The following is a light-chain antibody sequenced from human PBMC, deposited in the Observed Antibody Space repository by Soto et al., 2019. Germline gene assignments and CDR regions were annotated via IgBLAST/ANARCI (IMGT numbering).Light chain of an antibody. V-gene: IGLV2-11*01. CDR3: CSYAGSYSYV. CDR1: SSDVGGYNY. CDR2: DVN. Sequence: QSALTQPRSVSGSPGQSVTISCTGTSSDVGGYNYVSWYQQNPGKAPKLLIHDVNKRPSGVPDRFSGSKSGNTASLTISGLQAEDEAGYHCCSYAGSYSYVFGTGTKVTVL. J-gene: IGLJ1*01.